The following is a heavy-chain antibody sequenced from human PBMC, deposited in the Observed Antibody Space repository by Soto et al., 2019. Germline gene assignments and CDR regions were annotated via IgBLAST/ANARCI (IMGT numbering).Heavy chain of an antibody. J-gene: IGHJ6*02. D-gene: IGHD2-2*01. CDR2: IKSKTDGGTT. CDR1: GFTFSKAW. V-gene: IGHV3-15*01. Sequence: VGSLRLSCAASGFTFSKAWMSWVRQAPGKGLEWVGRIKSKTDGGTTDYAAPAKGRFTISRDDSKNTLYLQMNSLKTEDTAVYYCTTTSTSCSTCYYYGMDVWGQGTTVTVSS. CDR3: TTTSTSCSTCYYYGMDV.